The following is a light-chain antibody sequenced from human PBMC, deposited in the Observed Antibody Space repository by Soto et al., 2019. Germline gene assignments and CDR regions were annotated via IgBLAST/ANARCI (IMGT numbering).Light chain of an antibody. CDR1: SSDVGGYNF. CDR2: DVS. CDR3: CSYAGNYTWV. V-gene: IGLV2-11*01. Sequence: QSALTQPRSVSGSPGQSVTISCTGTSSDVGGYNFVSWSQQHPGKAPKLMNYDVSKRPSGVPDRFSGSKSGNTASLTISGLQAEDAADYYCCSYAGNYTWVFGTGTNVTVL. J-gene: IGLJ1*01.